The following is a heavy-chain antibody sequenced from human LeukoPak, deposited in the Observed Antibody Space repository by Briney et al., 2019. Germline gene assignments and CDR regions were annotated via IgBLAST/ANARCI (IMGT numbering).Heavy chain of an antibody. V-gene: IGHV3-21*01. CDR2: ISSSSSYI. CDR3: ARIVSSGYPEY. D-gene: IGHD3-22*01. J-gene: IGHJ4*02. Sequence: GGSLRLSCAASGFTFSSYSMNWVRQAPGEGLEWVSSISSSSSYIYYADSVKGRFTISRDNAKNSLYLQMNSLRAEDTAVYYCARIVSSGYPEYWGQGTLVTVSS. CDR1: GFTFSSYS.